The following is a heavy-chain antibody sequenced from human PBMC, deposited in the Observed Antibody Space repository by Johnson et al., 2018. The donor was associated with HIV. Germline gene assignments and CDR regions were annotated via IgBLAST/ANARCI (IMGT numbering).Heavy chain of an antibody. J-gene: IGHJ3*02. CDR1: GFTFSSTY. CDR3: ARACSGGSCYEEKSPDAFDI. V-gene: IGHV3-66*01. D-gene: IGHD2-15*01. Sequence: VQLVESGGGLVQPGGSLRLSCAASGFTFSSTYIRRSRPAPGKALDWVSDRYSGGSQYTADSGKGRFTLSRDNSKNTLYLQMHSLRAEDTAVYYCARACSGGSCYEEKSPDAFDIWGQGTMVTVSS. CDR2: RYSGGSQ.